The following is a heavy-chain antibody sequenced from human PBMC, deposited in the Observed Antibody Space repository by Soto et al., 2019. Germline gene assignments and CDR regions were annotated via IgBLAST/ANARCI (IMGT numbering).Heavy chain of an antibody. J-gene: IGHJ4*02. V-gene: IGHV3-66*01. Sequence: GGSLRLSCAASGVTGISNYMSWVRQAPGKGLEWVSVIYSGGSTYYADSVKGRFTISRDNSKNTLYLQMNSLRAEDTAVYYCARDSGSSWQVPLLDYWGQGTLVTVSS. CDR1: GVTGISNY. CDR3: ARDSGSSWQVPLLDY. CDR2: IYSGGST. D-gene: IGHD6-13*01.